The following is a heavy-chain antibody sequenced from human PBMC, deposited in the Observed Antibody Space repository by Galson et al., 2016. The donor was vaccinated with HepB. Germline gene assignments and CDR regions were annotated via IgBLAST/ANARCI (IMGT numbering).Heavy chain of an antibody. CDR2: ISGRGGST. CDR3: AQSTLKSPYTSSWYYFHY. V-gene: IGHV3-23*01. Sequence: SLRLSCAASGFIFSDNAMSWVRQAPGKGLEWVSAISGRGGSTYYADSVRGRFTISRDNSEDTLYLQMSSLRAEDAAVYYCAQSTLKSPYTSSWYYFHYWGRGTLVTFSS. CDR1: GFIFSDNA. J-gene: IGHJ4*02. D-gene: IGHD2-2*02.